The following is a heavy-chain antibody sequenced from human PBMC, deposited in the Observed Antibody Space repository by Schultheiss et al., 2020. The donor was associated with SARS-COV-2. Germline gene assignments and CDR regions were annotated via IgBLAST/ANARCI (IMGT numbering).Heavy chain of an antibody. Sequence: SETLSLTCTVSGGSISSYYWSWIRQHPGKGLEWIGYIYHSETTYYNPSLKSRVTISVDTSKNQLSLNLTSVTAADTAVYYCARFGGRWEQLWYFDLWGRGTLVTVSS. CDR3: ARFGGRWEQLWYFDL. D-gene: IGHD1-26*01. V-gene: IGHV4-59*06. J-gene: IGHJ2*01. CDR1: GGSISSYY. CDR2: IYHSETT.